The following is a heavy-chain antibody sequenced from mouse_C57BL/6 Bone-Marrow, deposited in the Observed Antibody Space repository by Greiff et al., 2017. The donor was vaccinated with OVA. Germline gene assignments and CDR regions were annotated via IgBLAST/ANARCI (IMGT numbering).Heavy chain of an antibody. Sequence: EVKLVESGEGLVKPGGSLKLSCAASGFTFSSYAMSWVRQTPEKRLEWVAYISSGGDYIYYADTVKGRFTISRDNARHTLYLQMSSLKSEDTAMYYSTSGDYGSSYWYCDVWGTGTTVTVSA. J-gene: IGHJ1*03. CDR3: TSGDYGSSYWYCDV. V-gene: IGHV5-9-1*02. CDR1: GFTFSSYA. D-gene: IGHD1-1*01. CDR2: ISSGGDYI.